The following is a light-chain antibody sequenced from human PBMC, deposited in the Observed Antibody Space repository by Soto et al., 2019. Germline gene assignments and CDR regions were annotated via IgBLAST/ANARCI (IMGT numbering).Light chain of an antibody. CDR1: QSITNR. J-gene: IGKJ1*01. V-gene: IGKV1-5*01. Sequence: DIQMTQSPATLSASAGDRVTITCRASQSITNRLAWYQQKPGKAPKLLIYDASNLETGVPSRFSGSGFGTEFLLTISMLQPDDFATYWCQHYGGMWTFGQGTKVEMK. CDR2: DAS. CDR3: QHYGGMWT.